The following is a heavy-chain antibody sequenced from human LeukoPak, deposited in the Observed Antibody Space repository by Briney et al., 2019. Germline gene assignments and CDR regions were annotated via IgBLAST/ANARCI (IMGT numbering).Heavy chain of an antibody. CDR3: ARTPPLGYCSGGSCHGGIDY. J-gene: IGHJ4*02. CDR1: GDTFSSYA. Sequence: SVKVSCKASGDTFSSYAISWVRQAPGQGLEWMGGIIPIFGTANYAQKFQGRVTITADESTSTAYMELSSLRSEDTAVYYCARTPPLGYCSGGSCHGGIDYWGQGTLVTVSS. CDR2: IIPIFGTA. V-gene: IGHV1-69*01. D-gene: IGHD2-15*01.